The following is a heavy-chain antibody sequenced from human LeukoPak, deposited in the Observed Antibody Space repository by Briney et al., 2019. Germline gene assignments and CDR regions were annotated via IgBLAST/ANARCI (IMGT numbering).Heavy chain of an antibody. Sequence: GASVKVSCKASGYTFTDYYMHWVRQAPGQGLEWMGWINPHSGGTNYAQKFQGRVTVTRDTSISTAYMELSRLRSDDTAVYYCARDLSYKGRSSGAVSGYWGQGTLVTVSS. V-gene: IGHV1-2*02. D-gene: IGHD2-15*01. CDR3: ARDLSYKGRSSGAVSGY. J-gene: IGHJ4*02. CDR1: GYTFTDYY. CDR2: INPHSGGT.